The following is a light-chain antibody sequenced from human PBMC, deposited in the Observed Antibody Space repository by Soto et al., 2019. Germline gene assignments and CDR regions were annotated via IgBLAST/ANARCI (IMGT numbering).Light chain of an antibody. J-gene: IGKJ5*01. V-gene: IGKV3-11*01. CDR2: HTS. CDR3: QQRKNWPPIT. Sequence: IVMTQSPATLSVSPGERATLSCRASQSVSSDLVWYQHKPGQAPRLLIYHTSNRATGVPVRFSGSGSGTVFTLTIGSLEPEDSAVYYCQQRKNWPPITFGQGTRLEIK. CDR1: QSVSSD.